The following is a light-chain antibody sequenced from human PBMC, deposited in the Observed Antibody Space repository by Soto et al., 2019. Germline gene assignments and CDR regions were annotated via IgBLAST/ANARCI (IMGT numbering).Light chain of an antibody. J-gene: IGLJ1*01. CDR2: GNY. V-gene: IGLV1-40*01. CDR1: SSNVGAGYD. CDR3: QSYDNSLSYYV. Sequence: QSVLTQPPSVSGAPGQRVTISCTGSSSNVGAGYDVHWYQQLPGTAPKLLIYGNYNRPSGVPDRFSGSKSGTSASLAITGLQAEDEVDYYCQSYDNSLSYYVFGAGTKVTVL.